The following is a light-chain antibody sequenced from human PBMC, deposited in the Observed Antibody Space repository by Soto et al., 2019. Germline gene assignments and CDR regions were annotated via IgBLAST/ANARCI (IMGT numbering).Light chain of an antibody. Sequence: EIVLTQSPGTLSLSPGERATLSCSASQSVSSNYLVWYQQKPGQAPRLLIHGASSRATGIPDRFSGSGSGTDFTLTISRLEPEDFAVYYCQQYGSSPPWTFGQGTKVEIK. CDR2: GAS. V-gene: IGKV3-20*01. CDR1: QSVSSNY. J-gene: IGKJ1*01. CDR3: QQYGSSPPWT.